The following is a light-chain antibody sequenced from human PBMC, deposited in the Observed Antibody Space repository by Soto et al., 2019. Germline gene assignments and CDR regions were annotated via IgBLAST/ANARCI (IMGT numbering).Light chain of an antibody. Sequence: EIVLTQSPGTLSLSPGERATLSCRASQSVSSSYLAWYQQKPGQAPRLLIYNASSRATGIPDRFSGSGSGTDFTLTISRLEPEDFAVYYCQQYGNSRGTFGQGTKVE. V-gene: IGKV3-20*01. CDR1: QSVSSSY. J-gene: IGKJ1*01. CDR2: NAS. CDR3: QQYGNSRGT.